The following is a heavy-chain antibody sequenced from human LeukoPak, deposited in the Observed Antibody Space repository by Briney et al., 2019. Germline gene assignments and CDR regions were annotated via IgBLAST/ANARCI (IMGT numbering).Heavy chain of an antibody. J-gene: IGHJ5*02. V-gene: IGHV4-34*01. D-gene: IGHD6-6*01. Sequence: SETLSLTCTVSGGSISSYYWSWIRQPPGKGLEWIGEINHSGSTNYNPSLKSRVTISVDTSKNQFSLKLSSVTAADTAVYYCARRKGTSIAAPFDPWGQGTLVTVSS. CDR2: INHSGST. CDR1: GGSISSYY. CDR3: ARRKGTSIAAPFDP.